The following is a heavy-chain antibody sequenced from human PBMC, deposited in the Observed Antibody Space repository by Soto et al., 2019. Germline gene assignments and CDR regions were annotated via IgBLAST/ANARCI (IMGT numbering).Heavy chain of an antibody. CDR3: ARDTGGSYPYYFDY. V-gene: IGHV3-30-3*01. J-gene: IGHJ4*02. CDR2: ISYDGSNK. Sequence: PVGSLRLSCAASGFTFSSYAMHWVRQAPGKGLEWVAVISYDGSNKYYADSVKGRFTISRDNSKNTLYLQMNSLRAEDTAVYYCARDTGGSYPYYFDYWGQGTLVTVSS. CDR1: GFTFSSYA. D-gene: IGHD1-26*01.